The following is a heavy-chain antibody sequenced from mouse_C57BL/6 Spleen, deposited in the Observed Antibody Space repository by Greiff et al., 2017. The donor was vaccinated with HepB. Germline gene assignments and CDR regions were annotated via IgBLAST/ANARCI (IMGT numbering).Heavy chain of an antibody. J-gene: IGHJ4*01. V-gene: IGHV1-78*01. CDR1: GYTFTDHT. Sequence: VQLQQSDAELVKPGASVKISCKVSGYTFTDHTIHWMKQRPEQGLEWIGYIYPRDGSTKYNEKFKGKATLTADKSSSTAYMQLNSLTSEDSAVYFCALIYYGNYDAMDYWGQGTSVTVSS. CDR2: IYPRDGST. D-gene: IGHD2-1*01. CDR3: ALIYYGNYDAMDY.